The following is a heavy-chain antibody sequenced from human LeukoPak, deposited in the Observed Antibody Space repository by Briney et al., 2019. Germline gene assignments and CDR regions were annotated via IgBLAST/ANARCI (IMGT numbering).Heavy chain of an antibody. J-gene: IGHJ4*02. CDR3: ARALPFGELLFDY. Sequence: SETLSLTCAVYGGSFSGYYWSWIRQPPGKGLEWIGYIYYSGSTNYNPSLKSRVTISVDTSKNQFSLKLSSVTAADTAVYYCARALPFGELLFDYWGQGTLVTVSS. D-gene: IGHD3-10*01. CDR2: IYYSGST. CDR1: GGSFSGYY. V-gene: IGHV4-59*01.